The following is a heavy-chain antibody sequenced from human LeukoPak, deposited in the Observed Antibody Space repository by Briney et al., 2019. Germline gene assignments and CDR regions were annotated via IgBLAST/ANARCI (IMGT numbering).Heavy chain of an antibody. CDR2: IIPIFGTA. CDR1: GGTFSSYA. V-gene: IGHV1-69*01. Sequence: GASVKVSCKASGGTFSSYAISWVRQAPGQGLEWMGGIIPIFGTANYAQKFQGGVTITADESTSTAYMELSSLRSEDTAVCYCARFSGWDYYYYYMDVWGKGTTVTVSS. CDR3: ARFSGWDYYYYYMDV. J-gene: IGHJ6*03. D-gene: IGHD1-26*01.